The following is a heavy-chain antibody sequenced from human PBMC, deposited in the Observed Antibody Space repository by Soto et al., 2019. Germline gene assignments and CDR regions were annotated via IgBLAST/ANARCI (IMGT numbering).Heavy chain of an antibody. Sequence: QVQLQESGPGLVKPSETLSLTCNVSGASISDYYWSWIRQPPGKGLEWIGYIYTSGNTNYNPSSKRRVTISVDTSKNQFSLKLRSVTAADTAVYSCASPVASGYSDYWGHGTLVTVCS. J-gene: IGHJ4*01. CDR2: IYTSGNT. D-gene: IGHD6-25*01. CDR3: ASPVASGYSDY. V-gene: IGHV4-59*13. CDR1: GASISDYY.